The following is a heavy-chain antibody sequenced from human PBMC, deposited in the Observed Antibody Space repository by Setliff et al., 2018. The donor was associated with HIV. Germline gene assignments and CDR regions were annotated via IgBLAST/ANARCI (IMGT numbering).Heavy chain of an antibody. J-gene: IGHJ3*02. CDR1: GASFSNSNYY. CDR2: VHSSGTA. D-gene: IGHD3-3*01. Sequence: SETLSLTCTVSGASFSNSNYYWGWVRQSPGKGLEWIGSVHSSGTAYYKPSLKSRVVISVDASRSQFSPKLRSVTAADTAVYYCARHKTNYDFYAFDIWGRGTMVTVSS. V-gene: IGHV4-39*01. CDR3: ARHKTNYDFYAFDI.